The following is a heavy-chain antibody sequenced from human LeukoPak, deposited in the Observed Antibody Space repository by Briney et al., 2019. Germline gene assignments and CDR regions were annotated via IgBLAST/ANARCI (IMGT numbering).Heavy chain of an antibody. V-gene: IGHV4-39*01. CDR3: ATATYYYDSSGYYPLDY. Sequence: SETLSLTCTVSGGSISSSSYYWGWIRQPPGKGLEWIGRIYYSGSTYYNPSLKSRVTISVDTSKNQFSLKLSSVTAADTAVYYCATATYYYDSSGYYPLDYWGQGTLVTVSS. D-gene: IGHD3-22*01. CDR2: IYYSGST. J-gene: IGHJ4*02. CDR1: GGSISSSSYY.